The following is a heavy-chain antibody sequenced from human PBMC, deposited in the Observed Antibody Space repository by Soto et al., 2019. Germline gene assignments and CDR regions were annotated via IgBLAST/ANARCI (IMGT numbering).Heavy chain of an antibody. D-gene: IGHD5-12*01. Sequence: SYTGSGGTLRPYYWRWSRQPPGKELEWIGEINHSGSTNYNPSLKSRVTISVDTSKNQFSLKLSSVTAADTAVYYCARGSSGYSRLSYYYGMDVWGQGTTVTVS. CDR3: ARGSSGYSRLSYYYGMDV. J-gene: IGHJ6*02. CDR1: GGTLRPYY. V-gene: IGHV4-34*01. CDR2: INHSGST.